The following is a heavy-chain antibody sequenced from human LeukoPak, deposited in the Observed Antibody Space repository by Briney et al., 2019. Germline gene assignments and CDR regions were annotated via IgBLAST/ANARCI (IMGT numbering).Heavy chain of an antibody. CDR1: GFTFSSFA. V-gene: IGHV3-23*01. CDR2: IRGGAGSR. Sequence: GGSLRLSCAASGFTFSSFAMSWVRQAPGKGLEWVSSIRGGAGSRSYADSVEGRFTISRDNSKNTVYLQMNSLKTEDTAVYYCARDRYSGSYSDYWGQGTLVTVSS. D-gene: IGHD1-26*01. CDR3: ARDRYSGSYSDY. J-gene: IGHJ4*02.